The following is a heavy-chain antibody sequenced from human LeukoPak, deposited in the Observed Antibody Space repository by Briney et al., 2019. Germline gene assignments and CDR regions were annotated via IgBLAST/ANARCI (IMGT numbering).Heavy chain of an antibody. D-gene: IGHD6-19*01. CDR2: INHSGST. J-gene: IGHJ4*02. V-gene: IGHV4-34*01. Sequence: NPSETLSLTCAVYGGSFSGYYWSWIRQPPGKGLEWIGEINHSGSTNYNPSLKSRVTISVDTSKNQFSLKLSSVTAADTAVYYCARVNIQQWSMGGYYFDYWGQGTLVTVSS. CDR1: GGSFSGYY. CDR3: ARVNIQQWSMGGYYFDY.